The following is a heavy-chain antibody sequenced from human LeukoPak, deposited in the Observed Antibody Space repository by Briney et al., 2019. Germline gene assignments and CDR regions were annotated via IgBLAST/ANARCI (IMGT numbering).Heavy chain of an antibody. J-gene: IGHJ3*02. Sequence: PKASVKVSCKASGYTFTSYCMHWVRQAPGQGLEWMGIINPSGGSTSYAQKFQGRVTMTRDTSTSTVYMELSSLRSEDTAVYYCALLGGSPEGAFDIWGQGTMVTVSS. CDR3: ALLGGSPEGAFDI. CDR2: INPSGGST. CDR1: GYTFTSYC. D-gene: IGHD3-16*01. V-gene: IGHV1-46*01.